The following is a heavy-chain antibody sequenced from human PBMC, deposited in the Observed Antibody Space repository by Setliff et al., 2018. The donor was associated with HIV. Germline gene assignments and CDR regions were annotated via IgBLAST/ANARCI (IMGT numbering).Heavy chain of an antibody. V-gene: IGHV4-61*02. D-gene: IGHD5-18*01. CDR1: GASISSGSYY. J-gene: IGHJ4*02. Sequence: SETLSLTCTVSGASISSGSYYWSWIRQPAGKGLEWIGRIYTSGSTNYNPSLKSRVAISVDTSKNQFSLKLTSVTAADTAVYYCARTLRAAAMGYFDYWGQGTLVTVSS. CDR2: IYTSGST. CDR3: ARTLRAAAMGYFDY.